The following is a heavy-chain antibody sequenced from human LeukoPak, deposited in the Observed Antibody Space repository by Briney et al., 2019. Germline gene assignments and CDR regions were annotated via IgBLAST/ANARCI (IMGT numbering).Heavy chain of an antibody. D-gene: IGHD1-26*01. J-gene: IGHJ4*02. CDR2: IRSKAYGGTT. V-gene: IGHV3-49*04. Sequence: GGSLRLSCTASGFTFGEYAMSWVRQAPGKGLGWVGFIRSKAYGGTTEYAASVKGRFTISREDSNSVAYVQMNSLNTEDPAVYYCTARRGGSRLDYWGQGTPVTVSS. CDR1: GFTFGEYA. CDR3: TARRGGSRLDY.